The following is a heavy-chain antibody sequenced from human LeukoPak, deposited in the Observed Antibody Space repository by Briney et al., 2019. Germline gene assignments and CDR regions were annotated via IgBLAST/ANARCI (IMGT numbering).Heavy chain of an antibody. D-gene: IGHD4-11*01. CDR2: INPNGDYT. Sequence: ASVKVSCKASGYTFTDYYMHWVRQAPGQGLEWMGRINPNGDYTEYAQKFQGRVTMTRDTSISTAYMELSSLRSDDTAVYYCARVSYGNYATHFDYWGQGTLVTVSS. V-gene: IGHV1-2*06. CDR3: ARVSYGNYATHFDY. J-gene: IGHJ4*02. CDR1: GYTFTDYY.